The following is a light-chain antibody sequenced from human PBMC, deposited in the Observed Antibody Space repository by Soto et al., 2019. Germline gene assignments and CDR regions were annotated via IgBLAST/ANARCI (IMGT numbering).Light chain of an antibody. V-gene: IGKV3-15*01. CDR1: QSITTN. CDR2: GAS. Sequence: EVVMTQSPVTLSVSPGERATLSCRASQSITTNLAWYQQKPGQAPRLLIYGASTRATGVPASFSGSGSGTQFTLTISSLQSEDFALYYCQQYNDWPPKRTFGQGTRVDFK. J-gene: IGKJ1*01. CDR3: QQYNDWPPKRT.